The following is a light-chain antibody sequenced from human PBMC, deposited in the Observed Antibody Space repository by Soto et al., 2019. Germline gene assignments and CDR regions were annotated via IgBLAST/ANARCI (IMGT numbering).Light chain of an antibody. CDR3: GTWASSLSAVV. CDR1: SSNIGNNY. J-gene: IGLJ2*01. Sequence: QSVLTQPPSVSAAPGQKVTISCSGSSSNIGNNYVSWYQQLPGTAPKLLIYENNKRPSGIPDRFSGSKSGTSATLGITGLQTGDEADYYCGTWASSLSAVVFGGWTQLTGL. CDR2: ENN. V-gene: IGLV1-51*02.